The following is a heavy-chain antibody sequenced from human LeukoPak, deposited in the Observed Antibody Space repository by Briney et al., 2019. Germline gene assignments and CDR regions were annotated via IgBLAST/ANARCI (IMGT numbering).Heavy chain of an antibody. CDR1: GYTFTGYY. V-gene: IGHV1-46*01. J-gene: IGHJ4*02. D-gene: IGHD6-19*01. CDR3: ARSAKGIAVAGIDKTHFDH. Sequence: ASVKVSCKASGYTFTGYYMHWVRQAPGQGLEWMGVINPSGGSIGYAQKFQGRVTMTRDTSTSTVYMELSSLRSEDTAVHYCARSAKGIAVAGIDKTHFDHWGQGTLVTVSS. CDR2: INPSGGSI.